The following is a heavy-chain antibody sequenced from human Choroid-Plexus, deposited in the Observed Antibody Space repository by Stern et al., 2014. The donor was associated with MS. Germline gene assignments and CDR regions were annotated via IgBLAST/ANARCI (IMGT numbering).Heavy chain of an antibody. Sequence: VQLVESGGGVVQPGRPLRLSCAASGFTFGSCAMHWVRQAPGKGLGWVAGVSYDGSNKYYADSVKGRFTISRDNSQNTLYMQMSSLRPEDTAVYYCAKDRQYLTYFFDHWGQGSLVTVSS. J-gene: IGHJ5*02. D-gene: IGHD2/OR15-2a*01. V-gene: IGHV3-30*18. CDR1: GFTFGSCA. CDR2: VSYDGSNK. CDR3: AKDRQYLTYFFDH.